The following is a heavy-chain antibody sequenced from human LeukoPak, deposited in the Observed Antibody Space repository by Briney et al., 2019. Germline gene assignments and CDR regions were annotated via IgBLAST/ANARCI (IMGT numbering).Heavy chain of an antibody. CDR1: GYTFTSYG. D-gene: IGHD3-3*01. CDR2: ISAYNGNT. V-gene: IGHV1-18*01. Sequence: ASVKVSCKASGYTFTSYGISWVRQAPGQGLEWMGWISAYNGNTNYAQKLQGRVTMTTDTSTSTAYMELRSLRSDDTAVYYCARDPLTPFTIFGVATRVGYFDYWGQGTLVTVSS. J-gene: IGHJ4*02. CDR3: ARDPLTPFTIFGVATRVGYFDY.